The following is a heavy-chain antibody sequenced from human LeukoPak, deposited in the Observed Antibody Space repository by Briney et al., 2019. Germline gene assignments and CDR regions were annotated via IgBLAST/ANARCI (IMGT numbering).Heavy chain of an antibody. J-gene: IGHJ4*02. V-gene: IGHV4-4*02. D-gene: IGHD3-22*01. Sequence: SETLSLTCAVSGGSITSSNWWSWVRQPPGKGLEWIAEIYLSGSTNYNPSLKSRVTISVDTSKNQFSLKLSSVTAADTAVYYCARHGGFSSSSDYWGQGTLVTVSS. CDR1: GGSITSSNW. CDR3: ARHGGFSSSSDY. CDR2: IYLSGST.